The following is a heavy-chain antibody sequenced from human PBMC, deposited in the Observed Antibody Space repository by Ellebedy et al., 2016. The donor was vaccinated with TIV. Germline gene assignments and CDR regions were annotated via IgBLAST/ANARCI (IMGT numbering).Heavy chain of an antibody. CDR2: IYYSGST. Sequence: SETLSLTCTVSGGSISSYYWSWIRQPPGKGLEWIGYIYYSGSTNYNPSLKSRVTISVDTSKNQFSLKLSSVTAADTAVYYCARVDSSSSLAPSFDYWGQGTLVTVSS. V-gene: IGHV4-59*01. CDR3: ARVDSSSSLAPSFDY. CDR1: GGSISSYY. D-gene: IGHD6-6*01. J-gene: IGHJ4*02.